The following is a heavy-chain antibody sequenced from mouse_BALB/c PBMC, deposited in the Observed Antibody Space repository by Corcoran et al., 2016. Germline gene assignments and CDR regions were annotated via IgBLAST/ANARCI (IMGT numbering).Heavy chain of an antibody. V-gene: IGHV1S34*01. Sequence: LVKTGASVKISCKASGYSFTGYYMHWVKQSHGKSLEWIGYISCYNGATSYNQKFKGKATFTVDTSSSTAYMQFNSLTSEDSAVYYSARGSTTDYYAMDYWGQGTSVTVSS. D-gene: IGHD1-1*01. J-gene: IGHJ4*01. CDR3: ARGSTTDYYAMDY. CDR2: ISCYNGAT. CDR1: GYSFTGYY.